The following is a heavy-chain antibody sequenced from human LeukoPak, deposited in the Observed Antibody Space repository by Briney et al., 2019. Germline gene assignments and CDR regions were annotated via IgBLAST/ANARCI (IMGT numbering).Heavy chain of an antibody. D-gene: IGHD3-22*01. CDR2: IYSGGST. J-gene: IGHJ4*02. V-gene: IGHV3-66*01. CDR3: ARVGYYDSSGYPYYYFDY. CDR1: GFTVSSNY. Sequence: GGSLRLSCAASGFTVSSNYMSWVRQAPGKGLEWVSVIYSGGSTYYADSMKGRFTISRDNSKNTLYLQMNSLRAEDTAVYYCARVGYYDSSGYPYYYFDYWGQGTLVTVSS.